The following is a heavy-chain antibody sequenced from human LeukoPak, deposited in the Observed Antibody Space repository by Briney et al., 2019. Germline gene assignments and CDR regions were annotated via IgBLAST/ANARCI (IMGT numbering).Heavy chain of an antibody. CDR3: ARGVSYYDSSGYYNEYFQH. CDR2: ISYSGST. D-gene: IGHD3-22*01. CDR1: GGSISSYY. J-gene: IGHJ1*01. V-gene: IGHV4-59*08. Sequence: KTSETLSLTCTVSGGSISSYYWSWIRQPPGKGLEWIGYISYSGSTHYNTSLKSRVTISVETSKNQFSLKLSSVTAADTAVYYCARGVSYYDSSGYYNEYFQHWGQGTLVTVSS.